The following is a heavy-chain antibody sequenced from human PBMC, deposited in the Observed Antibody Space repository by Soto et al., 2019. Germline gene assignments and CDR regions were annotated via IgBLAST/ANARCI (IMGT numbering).Heavy chain of an antibody. D-gene: IGHD2-8*01. CDR1: GDSIGTTHSY. CDR3: ARHEGNGNVWPLDY. V-gene: IGHV4-39*01. Sequence: QVQLLESGPGLVKPSETLSLTCTVSGDSIGTTHSYWAWIRQSPGKGLEWIGNIHYSGSTYYMPSRSSRVTLSVDTAKNQFALRLTSVTAEDTAVYYCARHEGNGNVWPLDYWGQGILVTVSS. CDR2: IHYSGST. J-gene: IGHJ4*02.